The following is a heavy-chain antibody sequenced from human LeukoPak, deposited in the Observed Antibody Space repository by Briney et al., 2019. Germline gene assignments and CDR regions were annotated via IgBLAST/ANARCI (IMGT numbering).Heavy chain of an antibody. CDR2: INPSGGST. V-gene: IGHV1-46*01. CDR3: AREALTGRDDY. D-gene: IGHD7-27*01. J-gene: IGHJ4*02. CDR1: GYTFTSYY. Sequence: ASVKVSCKASGYTFTSYYMHWVRQAPGQGLEWMGIINPSGGSTSYAQKFQGRVTMTRDMSTSTVYMELSSLRSEDPAVYYCAREALTGRDDYWGQGTLVTVSS.